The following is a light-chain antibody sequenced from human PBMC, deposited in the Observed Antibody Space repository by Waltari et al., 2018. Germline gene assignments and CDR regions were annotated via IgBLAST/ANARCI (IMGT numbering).Light chain of an antibody. CDR3: QQYYSTPDVT. Sequence: DLVMTQSPDPLAVSLGERAIINCKSSQSVLYTSNNKNYLAWYQQKPRQPPKLLIYWASTRESGVPDRFSGSGSGTDFTLTISSLQAEDVAVYYCQQYYSTPDVTFGQGTKVEIK. V-gene: IGKV4-1*01. CDR1: QSVLYTSNNKNY. J-gene: IGKJ1*01. CDR2: WAS.